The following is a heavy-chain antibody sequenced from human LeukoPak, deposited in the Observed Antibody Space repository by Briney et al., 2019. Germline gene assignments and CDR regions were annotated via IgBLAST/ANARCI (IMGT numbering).Heavy chain of an antibody. J-gene: IGHJ4*02. CDR1: GGSISTYY. CDR3: ARVKSWSGYNALDY. CDR2: ISSSGST. V-gene: IGHV4-59*13. D-gene: IGHD3-3*01. Sequence: SETLSLSCTIAGGSISTYYWTWIREPPGKGLESIGYISSSGSTNYNPSLNSRVTMSVDTSKNQFSLKLSSVTAADTAVYYCARVKSWSGYNALDYWGQGTLVTVSS.